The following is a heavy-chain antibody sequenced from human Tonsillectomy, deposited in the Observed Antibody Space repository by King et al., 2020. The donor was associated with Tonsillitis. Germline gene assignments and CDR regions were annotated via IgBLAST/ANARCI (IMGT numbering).Heavy chain of an antibody. V-gene: IGHV3-49*04. CDR2: IRSKAYGGTT. CDR1: EFTFGDYA. Sequence: VQLVESGGGLVQPGRSLRLSCTASEFTFGDYAMTWVRQAPGKGLEWVGFIRSKAYGGTTEYAASVKGRFIIARDDSKSIAYLQMNSLKTEDTAVYYCTVTYYYDSSGRWFDPWGQGTLVTVSS. J-gene: IGHJ5*02. D-gene: IGHD3-22*01. CDR3: TVTYYYDSSGRWFDP.